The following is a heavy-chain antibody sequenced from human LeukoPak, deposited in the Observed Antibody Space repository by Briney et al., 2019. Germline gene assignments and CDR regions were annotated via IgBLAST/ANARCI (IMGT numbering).Heavy chain of an antibody. J-gene: IGHJ6*02. D-gene: IGHD5-18*01. CDR2: IIPIFGIA. CDR1: GGTFSSYA. Sequence: SVKVSCKASGGTFSSYAISWVRQAPGQGLEWMGRIIPIFGIAIYAQKFQGRVTITADKSTSTASMELSSLRSEDTAVYYCAVPTAMVTPLDYYYYGMDVWGQGTTVTVSS. V-gene: IGHV1-69*04. CDR3: AVPTAMVTPLDYYYYGMDV.